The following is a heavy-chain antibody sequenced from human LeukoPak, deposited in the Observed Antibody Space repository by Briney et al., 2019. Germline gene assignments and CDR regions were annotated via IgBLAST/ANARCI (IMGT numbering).Heavy chain of an antibody. CDR2: IYTSGST. CDR3: ARSGPFITLIYYFDY. CDR1: GGSISSYY. Sequence: SETLSLTCTVPGGSISSYYWSWFRQPAGKGLEWIGRIYTSGSTNYNPSLKSRVTMSVDTSKNQFSLKLSSVTAADTAVYYCARSGPFITLIYYFDYWGQGTLVTVSS. V-gene: IGHV4-4*07. D-gene: IGHD3-22*01. J-gene: IGHJ4*02.